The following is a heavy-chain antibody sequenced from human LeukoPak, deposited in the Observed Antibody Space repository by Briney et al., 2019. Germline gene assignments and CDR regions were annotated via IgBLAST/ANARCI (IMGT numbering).Heavy chain of an antibody. CDR2: ISAYNGDT. J-gene: IGHJ4*02. CDR1: GYIFAHNG. D-gene: IGHD6-19*01. Sequence: ASVQVSCKTSGYIFAHNGISWVRQAPGQGPEWMGWISAYNGDTNYAQNFQGRVTMTRDTSTSTVYMELRSLRSDDTAVYYCAREYTPQWLVTPFDYWGQGTLVTVSS. CDR3: AREYTPQWLVTPFDY. V-gene: IGHV1-18*01.